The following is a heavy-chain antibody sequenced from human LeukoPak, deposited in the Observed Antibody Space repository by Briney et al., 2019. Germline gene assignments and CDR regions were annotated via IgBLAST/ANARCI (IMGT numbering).Heavy chain of an antibody. CDR3: AREKVAGTSAWFDP. CDR1: GYTFTVYY. V-gene: IGHV1-2*02. CDR2: INPNSGGT. Sequence: ASVTVSCKASGYTFTVYYMHWVRQAPGQGLEWLGWINPNSGGTNYAQKFQGRVTMTRDTSISTAYVELSRLRSDDTAVYYCAREKVAGTSAWFDPWGQGTLVTVSS. J-gene: IGHJ5*02. D-gene: IGHD6-19*01.